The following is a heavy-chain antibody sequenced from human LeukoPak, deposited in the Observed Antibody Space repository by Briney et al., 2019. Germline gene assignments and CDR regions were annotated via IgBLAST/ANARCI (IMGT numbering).Heavy chain of an antibody. V-gene: IGHV3-30-3*01. J-gene: IGHJ6*02. CDR2: ISYDGSNK. D-gene: IGHD6-13*01. Sequence: GSLRLSCAASGFTFSSYAMHWVRQAPGKGLEWVAVISYDGSNKYYADSVKGRFTISRDNSKNTLYLQMNSLRAEDTAVYYCARDQQQLVSGLYGMDVWGQGTTVTVSS. CDR3: ARDQQQLVSGLYGMDV. CDR1: GFTFSSYA.